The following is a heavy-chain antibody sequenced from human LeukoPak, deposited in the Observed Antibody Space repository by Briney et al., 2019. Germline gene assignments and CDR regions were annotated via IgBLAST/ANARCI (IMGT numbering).Heavy chain of an antibody. V-gene: IGHV4-39*07. J-gene: IGHJ5*02. D-gene: IGHD2-2*01. Sequence: PSETLSLTCTVSGGSISSSSYYWGLIRQPPGKGLEWNGSIYYSGSTYYNPSLKSRVTISVDTSKNQFSLKLSSVTAADTAVYYCARDKGSSSTSPRWFDPWGQGTLVTVSS. CDR1: GGSISSSSYY. CDR2: IYYSGST. CDR3: ARDKGSSSTSPRWFDP.